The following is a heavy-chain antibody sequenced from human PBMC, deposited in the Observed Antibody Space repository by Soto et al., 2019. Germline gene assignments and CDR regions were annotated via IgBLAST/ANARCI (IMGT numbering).Heavy chain of an antibody. CDR2: ISGSGGST. CDR1: GFTFSSYA. Sequence: GGSLRLSCAASGFTFSSYAMSWVRQAPGKGLEWVSAISGSGGSTYYADSVKGRFTISRDNSKNTLYLQMNSLRAEDTAVYYCAKSQSHHSSGWYWDYWGQGTLVTVSS. CDR3: AKSQSHHSSGWYWDY. D-gene: IGHD6-19*01. V-gene: IGHV3-23*01. J-gene: IGHJ4*02.